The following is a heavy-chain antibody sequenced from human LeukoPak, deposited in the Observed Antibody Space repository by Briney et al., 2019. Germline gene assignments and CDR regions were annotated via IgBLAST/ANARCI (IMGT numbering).Heavy chain of an antibody. V-gene: IGHV3-66*01. CDR1: GFTVSSNY. CDR2: IYSGGNT. J-gene: IGHJ4*02. Sequence: GGSLRLSCAASGFTVSSNYMSWVRQAPGKGLEWVSVIYSGGNTYYADSVKGRFTISRDNSKNTLYLQMNSLRGEDTAVYYCVRDEVFHGSGSNWGQGTLVTVSS. D-gene: IGHD3-10*01. CDR3: VRDEVFHGSGSN.